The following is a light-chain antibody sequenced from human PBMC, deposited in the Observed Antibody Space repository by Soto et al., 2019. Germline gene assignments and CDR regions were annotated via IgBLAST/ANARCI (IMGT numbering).Light chain of an antibody. J-gene: IGLJ1*01. V-gene: IGLV2-11*01. Sequence: SALTQPRSLSGSPGQSVTISCTGTRSDVGGYNYVSWYQQHPGKTPKLMIYDVSKRPSGVPDRFSGSKSGNTASLTISGLQAEDEADYYCCSYAGSYTYVFGTGTKVTVL. CDR1: RSDVGGYNY. CDR2: DVS. CDR3: CSYAGSYTYV.